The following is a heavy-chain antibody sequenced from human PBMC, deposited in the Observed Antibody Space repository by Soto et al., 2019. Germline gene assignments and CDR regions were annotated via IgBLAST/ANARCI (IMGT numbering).Heavy chain of an antibody. CDR1: GFTFSGSA. Sequence: EVPLVESGGGLVQPGGSLKLSCAASGFTFSGSAMHWVRQASGKGLEWVGRIRSKANNYATAYAASVEGRFTISRDXXKNTAHLQMNSLKTEDTAVYYCASDTARVYYGLDVWGLGTTVTVSS. J-gene: IGHJ6*02. CDR3: ASDTARVYYGLDV. D-gene: IGHD5-18*01. V-gene: IGHV3-73*02. CDR2: IRSKANNYAT.